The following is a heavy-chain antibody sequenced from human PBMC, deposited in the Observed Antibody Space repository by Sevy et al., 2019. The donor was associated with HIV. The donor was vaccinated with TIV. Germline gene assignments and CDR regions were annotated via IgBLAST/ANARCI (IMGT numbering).Heavy chain of an antibody. Sequence: SETLSLTCTVSVGSISSSSYYWGWIRQPPGKGLEWIGSIYYSGSTYYNPSLKSRVTISVDTSKNQFSLKLSSVTAADTAVYYCARGSYYYGSGSYSPPHYWGQGTLVTVSS. CDR2: IYYSGST. J-gene: IGHJ4*02. D-gene: IGHD3-10*01. CDR1: VGSISSSSYY. V-gene: IGHV4-39*01. CDR3: ARGSYYYGSGSYSPPHY.